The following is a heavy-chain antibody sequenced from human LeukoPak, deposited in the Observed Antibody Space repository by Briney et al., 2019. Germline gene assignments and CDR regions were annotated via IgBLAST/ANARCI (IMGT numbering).Heavy chain of an antibody. CDR3: AKYSRRGYSSSYYDY. J-gene: IGHJ4*02. Sequence: GGSLRLSCAASGFTFSSYAMSWVRQAPGKGLEWVSAISGSGGSTYYADSVKGRFTISRDNSKNTLYLQMNSLRAEDTAAYYCAKYSRRGYSSSYYDYWGQGTLVTVSS. V-gene: IGHV3-23*01. D-gene: IGHD6-13*01. CDR2: ISGSGGST. CDR1: GFTFSSYA.